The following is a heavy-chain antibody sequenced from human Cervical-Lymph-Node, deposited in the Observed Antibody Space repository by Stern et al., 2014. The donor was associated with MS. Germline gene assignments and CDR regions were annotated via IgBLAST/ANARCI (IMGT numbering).Heavy chain of an antibody. CDR1: GFPFSSYA. V-gene: IGHV3-23*04. CDR3: AKVYGSGPFDY. J-gene: IGHJ4*02. D-gene: IGHD6-19*01. Sequence: EVQLVESGGTLVQPGGSLRLSCAASGFPFSSYAMSWVRQAPGKGLEWFSVISGSDGSTFYADSVKGRFTISRDNSKNTLFLQMNSLRAEDTAVYYCAKVYGSGPFDYWGQGTLVTVSS. CDR2: ISGSDGST.